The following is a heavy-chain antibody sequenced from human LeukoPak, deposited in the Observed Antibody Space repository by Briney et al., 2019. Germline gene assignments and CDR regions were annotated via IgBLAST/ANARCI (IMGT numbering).Heavy chain of an antibody. CDR3: ARARGRLLLIDY. D-gene: IGHD2-15*01. V-gene: IGHV4-4*07. CDR1: GGSFSNYY. Sequence: SETLSLTCTVSGGSFSNYYWNWIRQPAGKGLEWIGRIYSSGSTDYNPSLKSRVTMSVDTSKNQFSLNLTSVTAADSAVYYCARARGRLLLIDYWGQGTLVTVSS. CDR2: IYSSGST. J-gene: IGHJ4*02.